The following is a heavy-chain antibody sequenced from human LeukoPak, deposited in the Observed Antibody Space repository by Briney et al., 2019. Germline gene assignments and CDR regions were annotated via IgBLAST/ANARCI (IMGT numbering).Heavy chain of an antibody. CDR2: IIPIFGTA. J-gene: IGHJ5*02. CDR3: ASPGGSGWYNWFDP. V-gene: IGHV1-69*13. D-gene: IGHD6-19*01. CDR1: GGTFSSYA. Sequence: AASVKVSCKASGGTFSSYAISWVRQAPGQGLEWMGGIIPIFGTANYAQKFQGRVTITADESTSTAYMELSSLRSEDTAVYYCASPGGSGWYNWFDPWGQGTLVTVSS.